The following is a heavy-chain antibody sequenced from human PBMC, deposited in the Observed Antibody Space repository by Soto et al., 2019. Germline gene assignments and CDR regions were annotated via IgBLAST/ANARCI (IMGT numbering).Heavy chain of an antibody. J-gene: IGHJ3*02. CDR3: ARDIYGGNCCDAFDI. CDR2: ISPYNGKT. Sequence: QAQLAQSGAEVKKPGASVNISCKASGCTFTNYGFIWVRQAPGHGLEWVGWISPYNGKTEYAQKFQGRVTMTRDKPTSTAYMELRSLRSDDTAVYYCARDIYGGNCCDAFDIWGQGTMVTVSS. D-gene: IGHD2-15*01. CDR1: GCTFTNYG. V-gene: IGHV1-18*01.